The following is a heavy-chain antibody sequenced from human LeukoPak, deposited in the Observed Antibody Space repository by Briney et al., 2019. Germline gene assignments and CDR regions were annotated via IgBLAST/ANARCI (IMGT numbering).Heavy chain of an antibody. CDR1: GGSFSGYY. D-gene: IGHD1-26*01. Sequence: HPSETLSLTCAVYGGSFSGYYWTWVRQAPGKGLEWASAVTAGGFPDYADSVKGRFTISRDNSRNTLYLQMNSLRAEDTAVYYCAKRLGGTYGHFDYWGQGTLVTVSS. V-gene: IGHV3-23*01. CDR3: AKRLGGTYGHFDY. CDR2: VTAGGFP. J-gene: IGHJ4*02.